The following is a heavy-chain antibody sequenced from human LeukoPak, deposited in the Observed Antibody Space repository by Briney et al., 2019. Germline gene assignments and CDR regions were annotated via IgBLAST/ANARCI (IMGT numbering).Heavy chain of an antibody. CDR1: GYTFTSYA. V-gene: IGHV7-4-1*02. CDR3: ARTIPTIYSQIAARGLCWFDP. CDR2: INTNTGNP. D-gene: IGHD6-6*01. J-gene: IGHJ5*02. Sequence: GASVKVSCKASGYTFTSYAMNWVRQAPGQGLEWMGWINTNTGNPTYAQGFTGRFVFSLDTSVSTAYLQISSLKAEDTAVYYCARTIPTIYSQIAARGLCWFDPWGQGTLVTVSS.